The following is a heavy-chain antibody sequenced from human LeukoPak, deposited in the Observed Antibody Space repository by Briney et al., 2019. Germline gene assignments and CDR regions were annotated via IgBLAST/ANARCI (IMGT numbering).Heavy chain of an antibody. CDR2: MNPNSGNT. CDR3: AREWFGELLGYYGMDV. D-gene: IGHD3-10*01. CDR1: GYTFTSYD. V-gene: IGHV1-8*03. J-gene: IGHJ6*02. Sequence: ASVKVSCKASGYTFTSYDINWVRQATGQGLEWMGWMNPNSGNTGYAQKFQGRVTITRNTSISTAYMELSSLRSEDTAVYYCAREWFGELLGYYGMDVWGQGTTVTVSS.